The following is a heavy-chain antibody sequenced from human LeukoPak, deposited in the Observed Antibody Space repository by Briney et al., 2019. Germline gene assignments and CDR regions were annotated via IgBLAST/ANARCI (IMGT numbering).Heavy chain of an antibody. CDR1: GYSISSGYS. CDR3: SRNGGSARIIDY. D-gene: IGHD2-15*01. CDR2: IFHSGTT. V-gene: IGHV4-38-2*02. Sequence: SETLSLTCTFSGYSISSGYSWGWIRQPPGKGLEWIGSIFHSGTTYYNPSLKSRVTISVDTSTNQFSLKLTSVTAADTAVYYCSRNGGSARIIDYWGQGTLVTVSS. J-gene: IGHJ4*02.